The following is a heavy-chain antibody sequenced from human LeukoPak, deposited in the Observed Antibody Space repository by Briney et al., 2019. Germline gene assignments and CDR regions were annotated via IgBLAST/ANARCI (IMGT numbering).Heavy chain of an antibody. D-gene: IGHD3-3*01. CDR3: AKGSKGVVFTRDHYMDV. Sequence: EGSLRLSCAASGFTFSSYGMHWVRQAPGKGLEWVAFIRYDGSNKYYADSVKGRFTISRDNSMDTLYLQMNSLRAEDTAVYYCAKGSKGVVFTRDHYMDVWGKGTTVTISS. CDR1: GFTFSSYG. V-gene: IGHV3-30*02. J-gene: IGHJ6*03. CDR2: IRYDGSNK.